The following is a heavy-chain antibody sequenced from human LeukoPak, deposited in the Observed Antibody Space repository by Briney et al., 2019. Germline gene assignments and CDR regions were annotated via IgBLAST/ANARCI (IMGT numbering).Heavy chain of an antibody. V-gene: IGHV1-46*01. Sequence: ASVKDSCKASGYTFTSYYMHWVRQAPGQGLEWMGIINPSGGSTSYAEKFQGGVTMTRDTSTSTVYMELSRLRTEDTAVYYCARDRVTMIVVPRDAFDIWGQGTMVTVSS. J-gene: IGHJ3*02. D-gene: IGHD3-22*01. CDR3: ARDRVTMIVVPRDAFDI. CDR2: INPSGGST. CDR1: GYTFTSYY.